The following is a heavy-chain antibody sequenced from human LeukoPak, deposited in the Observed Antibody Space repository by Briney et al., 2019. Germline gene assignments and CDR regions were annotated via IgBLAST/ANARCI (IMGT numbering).Heavy chain of an antibody. Sequence: PGRSLRLSCAASGFTFSSYAMHWVRQAPGKGLEWVAVISYDGSNKYYADSVKGRFTISRDNSKNTLYLQMNSLKTEDTAVYYCTRNDYADYWGQGTLVTVSS. CDR3: TRNDYADY. CDR1: GFTFSSYA. V-gene: IGHV3-30*04. J-gene: IGHJ4*02. CDR2: ISYDGSNK.